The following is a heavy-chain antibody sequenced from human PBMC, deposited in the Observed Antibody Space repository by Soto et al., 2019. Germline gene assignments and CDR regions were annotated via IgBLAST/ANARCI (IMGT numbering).Heavy chain of an antibody. CDR2: ISSSSSAI. V-gene: IGHV3-48*01. Sequence: EVQLVESGGGLVQPGGSLRLSCAASGFTFSSYSINWVRQATGKGLVWVSYISSSSSAIYYADSVKGRFTISRDNAKNSLYLQMYSLRAEDTAVYYCARHPERIAEIGWFDPWGQGTLVTVSS. CDR3: ARHPERIAEIGWFDP. J-gene: IGHJ5*02. CDR1: GFTFSSYS. D-gene: IGHD6-13*01.